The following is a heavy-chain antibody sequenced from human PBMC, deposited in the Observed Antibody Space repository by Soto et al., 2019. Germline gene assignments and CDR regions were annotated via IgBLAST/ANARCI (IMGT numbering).Heavy chain of an antibody. CDR1: GLTVSSSA. Sequence: GGSPKLSRAASGLTVSSSALSWVRQDPGKGLEWVSAISGSGGSTYYADSVKGRFTISRDNSKNTLYLQMNSLRAEDTAVYYCATLSSGWYPGFDYRGQGTLVTVPS. J-gene: IGHJ4*02. V-gene: IGHV3-23*01. CDR2: ISGSGGST. CDR3: ATLSSGWYPGFDY. D-gene: IGHD6-19*01.